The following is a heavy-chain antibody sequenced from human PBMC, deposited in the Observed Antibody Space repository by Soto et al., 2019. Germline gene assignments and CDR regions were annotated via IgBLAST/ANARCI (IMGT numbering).Heavy chain of an antibody. CDR1: GGTFSSYA. J-gene: IGHJ6*02. V-gene: IGHV1-69*06. Sequence: SVKVSCKASGGTFSSYAISWVRQAPGQGLEWMGGIIPIFGTANYAQKFQGRVTITADKSTSTAYMELSSLRSEDTAVYYCAREPRLVTAYYYYGMDVWGQGTTVTVSS. D-gene: IGHD5-18*01. CDR3: AREPRLVTAYYYYGMDV. CDR2: IIPIFGTA.